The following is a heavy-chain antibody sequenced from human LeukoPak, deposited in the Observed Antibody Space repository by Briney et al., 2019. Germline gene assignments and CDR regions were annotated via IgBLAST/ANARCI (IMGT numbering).Heavy chain of an antibody. J-gene: IGHJ4*02. Sequence: GRSLRLSCAASGFTFSSYAMHWVRQAPGKGLEWVAVIWYDGTNKYYADSVKGRFTISRDSSKNTLYLQMNSLRAEDTAVYYCAKDPVVVVVAADFDYWGQGTLVTVSS. V-gene: IGHV3-33*06. CDR3: AKDPVVVVVAADFDY. CDR1: GFTFSSYA. D-gene: IGHD2-15*01. CDR2: IWYDGTNK.